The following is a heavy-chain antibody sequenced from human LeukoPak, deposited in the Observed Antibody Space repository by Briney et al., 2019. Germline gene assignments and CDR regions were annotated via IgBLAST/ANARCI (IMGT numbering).Heavy chain of an antibody. V-gene: IGHV3-53*01. CDR2: IYRGGST. Sequence: GGSLRLSCAAYGFTVSSNFMSWDRQAPGKGLEWVSVIYRGGSTYYADSVKGRFTISRDNSKNTLYLQMNSLRAEDTAVYYCARDGFDYYDSSGYYRYYGMDVWGQGSTVTVS. CDR1: GFTVSSNF. J-gene: IGHJ6*02. CDR3: ARDGFDYYDSSGYYRYYGMDV. D-gene: IGHD3-22*01.